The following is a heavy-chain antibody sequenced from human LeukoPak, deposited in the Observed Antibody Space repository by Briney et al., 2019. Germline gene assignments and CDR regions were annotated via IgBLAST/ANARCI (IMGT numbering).Heavy chain of an antibody. D-gene: IGHD5-12*01. Sequence: PSETLSLTCTVSGGSISSYYWSWIRQPPGKGLEWIGYIYYSGSTNYNPSLKSRVTISVDTSKNQFSLKLSSVTAADTAVYYCARGPSGYDSYFDYWGQGTLVTVSS. CDR1: GGSISSYY. J-gene: IGHJ4*02. CDR3: ARGPSGYDSYFDY. CDR2: IYYSGST. V-gene: IGHV4-59*01.